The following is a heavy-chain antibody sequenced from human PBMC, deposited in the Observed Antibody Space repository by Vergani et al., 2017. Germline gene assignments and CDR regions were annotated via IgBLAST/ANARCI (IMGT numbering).Heavy chain of an antibody. V-gene: IGHV4-31*03. J-gene: IGHJ3*02. Sequence: QLQLQESGPGLVKPSQTLSLTCTVSGGSISSGGYYWSWIRQHPGKGLEWIGYIYYSGSTYYNPSLKSRVTISVDTSKNQFSLKLSSVTAADTAVYYCARADIVVVPAADAFDIWGQGTMVTVSS. CDR2: IYYSGST. D-gene: IGHD2-2*01. CDR3: ARADIVVVPAADAFDI. CDR1: GGSISSGGYY.